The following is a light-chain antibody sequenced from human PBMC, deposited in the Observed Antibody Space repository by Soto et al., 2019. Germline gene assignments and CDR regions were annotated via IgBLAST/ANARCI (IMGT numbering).Light chain of an antibody. V-gene: IGKV4-1*01. Sequence: EIVMTQSPDSLAVSLGERATINCKSSQSVLYSSNNKNYLAWYQQKPGQPPKLLIYWASTRESGVPDRFSGSGSGTGFTLTIGSLQADDVAVYYCQQYFQTPYTFGQGTKLEIK. CDR1: QSVLYSSNNKNY. CDR3: QQYFQTPYT. CDR2: WAS. J-gene: IGKJ2*01.